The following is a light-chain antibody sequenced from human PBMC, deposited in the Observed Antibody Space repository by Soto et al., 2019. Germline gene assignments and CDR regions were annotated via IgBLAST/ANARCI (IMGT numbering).Light chain of an antibody. V-gene: IGLV1-44*01. CDR3: AAWDDSLNGYV. Sequence: QPVLTQSPSASGTPGQRVTISCSGSSSNIGSNTVNWYQQLPGTAPKLLIYSNDERPSGVPDRFSGSKSGTSASLAISRLQSEDEADYYCAAWDDSLNGYVFGIGTKLTVL. J-gene: IGLJ1*01. CDR2: SND. CDR1: SSNIGSNT.